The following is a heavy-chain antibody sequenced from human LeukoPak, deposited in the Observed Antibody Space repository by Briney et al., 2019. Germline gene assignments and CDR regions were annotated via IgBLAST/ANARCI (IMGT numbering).Heavy chain of an antibody. Sequence: PGGSLRLSCAASGITFSNYGMHWVRQAPGKGLEWVSAITGSGGSTYYADPVKGRFTISRDNSNNTLYLQMSSLGADDTAVYYCTKGRGDSSGWRFDYWGQGTLVTVSS. CDR1: GITFSNYG. V-gene: IGHV3-23*01. CDR2: ITGSGGST. D-gene: IGHD6-19*01. J-gene: IGHJ4*02. CDR3: TKGRGDSSGWRFDY.